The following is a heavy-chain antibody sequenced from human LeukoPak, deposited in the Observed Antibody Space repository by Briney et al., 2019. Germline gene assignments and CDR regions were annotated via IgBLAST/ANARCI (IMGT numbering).Heavy chain of an antibody. CDR1: GNYW. CDR2: INSDGSWT. Sequence: GGSLRLSCAASGNYWMHWVRQAPGKGLVWVSHINSDGSWTGYADSVKGRFTISKDNAKNTVYLQMNNLRAEDTAVYYCVSFYETYWGRGTLVAVSS. CDR3: VSFYETY. D-gene: IGHD2-2*01. J-gene: IGHJ4*02. V-gene: IGHV3-74*01.